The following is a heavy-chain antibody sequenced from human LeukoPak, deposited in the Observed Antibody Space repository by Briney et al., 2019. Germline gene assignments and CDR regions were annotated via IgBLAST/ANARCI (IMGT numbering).Heavy chain of an antibody. CDR2: INSSRSYI. D-gene: IGHD5-24*01. J-gene: IGHJ4*02. CDR1: GFTFSSYS. Sequence: GGSLRLSCAASGFTFSSYSMNWVRQAPGKGLEWVSSINSSRSYIYYADSVKGRFTISRDTAKNSLYMQMNSVRAQDTAMYYCARDWAKITDYRGQGTLVTVSS. V-gene: IGHV3-21*03. CDR3: ARDWAKITDY.